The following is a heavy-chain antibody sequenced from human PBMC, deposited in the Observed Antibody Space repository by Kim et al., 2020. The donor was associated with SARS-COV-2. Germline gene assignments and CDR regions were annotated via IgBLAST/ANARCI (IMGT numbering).Heavy chain of an antibody. J-gene: IGHJ6*01. CDR1: GGSISSSSYY. D-gene: IGHD2-2*01. V-gene: IGHV4-39*01. CDR3: ARRDPMRVGLPGCYYY. CDR2: IYYSGST. Sequence: SETLSLTCTVSGGSISSSSYYWGWIRQPPGKGLEWIGSIYYSGSTYYNPSLKSRVTISVDTSKNQFSLKLSSVTAADTAVYYCARRDPMRVGLPGCYYY.